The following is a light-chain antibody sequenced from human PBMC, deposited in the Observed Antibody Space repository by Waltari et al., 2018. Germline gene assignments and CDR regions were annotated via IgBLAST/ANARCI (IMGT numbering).Light chain of an antibody. J-gene: IGLJ3*02. Sequence: QSVLTQPPSVSGAPGQRVTISCTGSSSNIGAGYDVHWYQQLPGTAPKLLIYVNNNRPSGVPDRFSGSKSGTSASLAITGLQAEDEADYYCQSYDSSLSGPRVFGGGTKLTVL. CDR3: QSYDSSLSGPRV. V-gene: IGLV1-40*01. CDR2: VNN. CDR1: SSNIGAGYD.